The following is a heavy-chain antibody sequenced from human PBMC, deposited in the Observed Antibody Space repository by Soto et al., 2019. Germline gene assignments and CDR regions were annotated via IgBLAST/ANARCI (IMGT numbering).Heavy chain of an antibody. D-gene: IGHD2-15*01. CDR1: GYTFTGYY. Sequence: GASVKVSCKASGYTFTGYYMHWVRQAPGQGLEWMGWINPNSGGTNYAQKFQGWVTITADESTSTAYMELSSLRSEDTAVYYCARSLVVAFDYWGQGTLVTVSS. CDR3: ARSLVVAFDY. V-gene: IGHV1-2*04. J-gene: IGHJ4*02. CDR2: INPNSGGT.